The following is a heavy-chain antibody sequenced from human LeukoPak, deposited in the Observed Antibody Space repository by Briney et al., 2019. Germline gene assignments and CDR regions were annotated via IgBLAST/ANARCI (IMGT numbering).Heavy chain of an antibody. V-gene: IGHV4-61*01. CDR1: GGSVSSGSYY. J-gene: IGHJ6*02. D-gene: IGHD2-2*03. CDR3: ARVDKRDYYDMDV. CDR2: IYYSGTT. Sequence: SSETLSLTCTVSGGSVSSGSYYWSWIRQPPGKGLEWIGYIYYSGTTKYNPSLKSRITISVDTSKNQFSLKLSSMTAADTAVYYCARVDKRDYYDMDVWGQGTTVTVSS.